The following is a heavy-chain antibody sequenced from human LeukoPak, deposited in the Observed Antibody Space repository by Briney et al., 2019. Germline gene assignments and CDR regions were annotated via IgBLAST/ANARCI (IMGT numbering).Heavy chain of an antibody. CDR3: ARGLTDYYYYYGMDV. CDR2: INHSGST. Sequence: SETLSLTCAVYGGSFSGYYWSWIRQPPGKGLEWIGEINHSGSTNYNPSLKSRVTISVDTSKNQFSLKLSSVTAADTAVYYCARGLTDYYYYYGMDVWGQGTTVTVSS. J-gene: IGHJ6*02. CDR1: GGSFSGYY. V-gene: IGHV4-34*01.